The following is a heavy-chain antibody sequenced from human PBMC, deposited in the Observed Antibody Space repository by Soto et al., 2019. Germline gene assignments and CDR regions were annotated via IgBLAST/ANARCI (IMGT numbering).Heavy chain of an antibody. V-gene: IGHV3-7*03. Sequence: EAQLVESGGGLVQPGGPLSLSCAAPRFTISSHWMSWVRQAPGKGLEWVTNIKQDGNEKNYVDSVKGHFTMSRDNAKNSLYVQMRSLRAGDTAVYYCARLITWHGCVYQSDSWGQGSLVTVSS. J-gene: IGHJ4*02. CDR3: ARLITWHGCVYQSDS. CDR1: RFTISSHW. CDR2: IKQDGNEK. D-gene: IGHD3-16*01.